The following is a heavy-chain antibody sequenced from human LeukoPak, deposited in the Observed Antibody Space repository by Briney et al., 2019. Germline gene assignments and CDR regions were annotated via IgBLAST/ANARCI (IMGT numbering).Heavy chain of an antibody. J-gene: IGHJ4*02. CDR3: ARDSGYSYGYPDY. D-gene: IGHD5-18*01. CDR2: ISSSSSTI. Sequence: GGSLRLSCAASGFTFSSYSMNWVRQAPGKGLEWVSYISSSSSTIYYADSVKGRFTISRDNAKNSLYLQMNSLRAEDTAVYYCARDSGYSYGYPDYWGQGTLVTVSS. CDR1: GFTFSSYS. V-gene: IGHV3-48*01.